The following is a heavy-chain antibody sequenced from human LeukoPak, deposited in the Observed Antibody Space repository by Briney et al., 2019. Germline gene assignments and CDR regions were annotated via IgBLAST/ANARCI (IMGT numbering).Heavy chain of an antibody. CDR3: VRAYNREAVTGPTNAPFDY. Sequence: GASVKISCKASGHTFTNYSMHSVRQAPGQGLEWMGIINPREGSRSYAQKFQGRVTMTRDTSKSTVYMELSSLRSEDTAAYYCVRAYNREAVTGPTNAPFDYWGQGTLVPVSS. CDR2: INPREGSR. V-gene: IGHV1-46*01. CDR1: GHTFTNYS. D-gene: IGHD6-19*01. J-gene: IGHJ4*02.